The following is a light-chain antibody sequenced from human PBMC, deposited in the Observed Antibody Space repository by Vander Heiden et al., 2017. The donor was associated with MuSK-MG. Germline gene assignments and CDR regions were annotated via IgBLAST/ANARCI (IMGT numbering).Light chain of an antibody. CDR3: HQRSNWPYT. CDR2: DAF. J-gene: IGKJ2*01. CDR1: QSVSDY. V-gene: IGKV3-11*01. Sequence: TQSPATLSLSPGERATLSCRASQSVSDYLAWYQKKLGQAPRLLIFDAFNRATGIPARFNGSGSGTYFTLTISSLEPEDFAVYYCHQRSNWPYTFGQGTIMEIK.